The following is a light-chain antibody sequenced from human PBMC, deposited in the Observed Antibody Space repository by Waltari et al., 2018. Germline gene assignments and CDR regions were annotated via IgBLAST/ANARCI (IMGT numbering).Light chain of an antibody. J-gene: IGLJ2*01. V-gene: IGLV3-21*02. CDR3: QVWDTSNDHVV. Sequence: VSVAPGQTTRITCGGNNIGSKAVHWYQQKPGQAPVLVVYDDRDRPSGIPERFSGSNSGNTATLTISRVAAGDEADYYCQVWDTSNDHVVFGGGTKLTVL. CDR2: DDR. CDR1: NIGSKA.